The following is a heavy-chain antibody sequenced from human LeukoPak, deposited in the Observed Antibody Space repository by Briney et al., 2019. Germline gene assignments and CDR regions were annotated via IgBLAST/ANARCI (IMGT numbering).Heavy chain of an antibody. CDR1: GFTFSSYA. D-gene: IGHD4-11*01. CDR3: AREGSTTVTTVELGY. J-gene: IGHJ4*02. Sequence: SGGSLRLSCAASGFTFSSYAMHWVRQAPGKGLEWVAVISYDGSNKYYADSVKGRFTISRDNSKNTLYLQMNSLRAEDTAVYYCAREGSTTVTTVELGYWGQGTLVTVSS. V-gene: IGHV3-30*04. CDR2: ISYDGSNK.